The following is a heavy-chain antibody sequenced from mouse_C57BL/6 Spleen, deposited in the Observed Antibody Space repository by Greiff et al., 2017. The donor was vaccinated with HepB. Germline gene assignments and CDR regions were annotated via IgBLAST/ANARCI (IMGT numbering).Heavy chain of an antibody. Sequence: QVQLQQSGAELARPGASVKLSCKASGYTFTSYGISWVKQRTGQGLEWIGEIYPRSGNTYYNEKFKGKATLTADKSSSTAYMELRSLTSEDSAVYFCARDYGTVVADAMDYWGQGTSVTVSS. CDR2: IYPRSGNT. CDR3: ARDYGTVVADAMDY. D-gene: IGHD1-1*01. J-gene: IGHJ4*01. V-gene: IGHV1-81*01. CDR1: GYTFTSYG.